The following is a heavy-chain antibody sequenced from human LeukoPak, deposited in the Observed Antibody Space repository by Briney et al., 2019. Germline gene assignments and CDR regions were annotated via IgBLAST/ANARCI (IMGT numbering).Heavy chain of an antibody. CDR2: ISYDGNEK. V-gene: IGHV3-30*04. D-gene: IGHD6-19*01. CDR3: AKSGGYTSGWYDS. CDR1: GFTFSSYT. J-gene: IGHJ5*01. Sequence: GGSLRLSCAASGFTFSSYTMHWVRQAPGTGLQWVAVISYDGNEKFYADSVKGRFTISRDNSKNTLCLQMSSLRAEDTAVYYCAKSGGYTSGWYDSWGQGTLVTVSS.